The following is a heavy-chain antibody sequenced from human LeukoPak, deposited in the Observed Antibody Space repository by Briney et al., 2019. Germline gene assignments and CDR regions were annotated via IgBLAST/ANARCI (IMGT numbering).Heavy chain of an antibody. J-gene: IGHJ4*02. D-gene: IGHD1-26*01. CDR3: ARHYVFVSGGSSFDY. V-gene: IGHV4-59*08. Sequence: SETLSLTCSVSGGSIGTSYWSWIRQPPGKGLEWIGYIYYNGATNYNPSLKTRVTISLDTPKNQFSLKLKSVTASDTAVYYCARHYVFVSGGSSFDYWGLGILVTMSS. CDR1: GGSIGTSY. CDR2: IYYNGAT.